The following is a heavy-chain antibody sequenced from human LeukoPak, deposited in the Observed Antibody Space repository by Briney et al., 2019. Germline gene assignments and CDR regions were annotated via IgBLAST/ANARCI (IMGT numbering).Heavy chain of an antibody. J-gene: IGHJ4*02. V-gene: IGHV3-23*01. CDR1: GFHFSSFA. Sequence: GGSLRLSCAASGFHFSSFAMSWVRQVPGKGLEWVSGISGNGATTYHADSVKGRFTIARDNSKNTLYLQMNSLRAEDTAVYYCAKWKYGSDFGYFDYWGQGTLVTVSS. CDR2: ISGNGATT. D-gene: IGHD3-10*01. CDR3: AKWKYGSDFGYFDY.